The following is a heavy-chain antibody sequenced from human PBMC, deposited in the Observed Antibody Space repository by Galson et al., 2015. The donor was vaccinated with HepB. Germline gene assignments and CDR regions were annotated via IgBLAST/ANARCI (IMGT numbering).Heavy chain of an antibody. CDR3: AIRRAAAGRMASAFDL. J-gene: IGHJ3*01. CDR2: MNPNSGNT. Sequence: SVKVSCKASGYTFTSYDINWVRQATGQGLEWMGWMNPNSGNTGYAQTFQGRVSMTRNTSISTAYMELSSLTFEDTAVYYCAIRRAAAGRMASAFDLWGQGTIVTVSS. CDR1: GYTFTSYD. D-gene: IGHD6-13*01. V-gene: IGHV1-8*01.